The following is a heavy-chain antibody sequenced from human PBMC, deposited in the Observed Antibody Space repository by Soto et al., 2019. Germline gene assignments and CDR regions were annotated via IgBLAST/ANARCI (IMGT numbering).Heavy chain of an antibody. CDR1: GYSFTSYW. J-gene: IGHJ4*02. CDR3: AAFYGDYGVGFDY. D-gene: IGHD4-17*01. CDR2: IYPGDSDT. Sequence: PGESLKISCKGSGYSFTSYWIGWVRQTPGKGLEWMGIIYPGDSDTRYSPSFQGQVTISADKSISTAYLQWSSLKASDTAMYYCAAFYGDYGVGFDYWGQGTLVTVSS. V-gene: IGHV5-51*01.